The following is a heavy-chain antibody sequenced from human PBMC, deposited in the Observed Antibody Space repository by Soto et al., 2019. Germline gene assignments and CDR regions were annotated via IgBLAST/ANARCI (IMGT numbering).Heavy chain of an antibody. Sequence: QVQLQQWGPGLLKPSETLSLTCAVYGGSITSYYWSWIRQPPGKGLEGIGEIHHSGSTNYNPSLKSRVLISLDTSKNHFFLSLTSVTAADTAVYYCARWARSSIGGKDFDYWGQGTLVTVSS. CDR1: GGSITSYY. V-gene: IGHV4-34*02. CDR3: ARWARSSIGGKDFDY. CDR2: IHHSGST. J-gene: IGHJ4*02. D-gene: IGHD1-26*01.